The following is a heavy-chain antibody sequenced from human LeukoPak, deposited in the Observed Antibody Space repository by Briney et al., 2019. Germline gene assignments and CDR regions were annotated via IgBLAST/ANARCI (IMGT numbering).Heavy chain of an antibody. J-gene: IGHJ4*02. CDR2: IRSKAYGGTT. Sequence: SLRLSCTASGFTFRDYAMRGFRQAPGRGLEWVGFIRSKAYGGTTEYAASVKGRFTISRDDSKSIAYLQMNSLKTEDTAVYYCTRGRASIVGAIPFDYWGQGTLVTVSS. D-gene: IGHD1-26*01. CDR1: GFTFRDYA. V-gene: IGHV3-49*03. CDR3: TRGRASIVGAIPFDY.